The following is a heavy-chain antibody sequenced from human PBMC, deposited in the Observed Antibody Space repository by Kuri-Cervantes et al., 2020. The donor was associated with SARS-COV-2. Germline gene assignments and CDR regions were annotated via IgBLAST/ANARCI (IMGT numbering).Heavy chain of an antibody. CDR1: GFTFSSYG. D-gene: IGHD1-20*01. Sequence: GGSLRLSCAASGFTFSSYGMHWVRQPPGRGLEWVSYISNSLTYINYADSVRGRFTISRANSKNSLYLQMSSLRADDTAVYFCARDPLSQITGDINYFDQWGQGTLVTVSS. CDR3: ARDPLSQITGDINYFDQ. CDR2: ISNSLTYI. J-gene: IGHJ4*02. V-gene: IGHV3-21*05.